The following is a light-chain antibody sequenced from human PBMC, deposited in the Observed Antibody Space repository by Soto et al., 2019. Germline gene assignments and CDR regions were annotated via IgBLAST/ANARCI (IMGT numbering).Light chain of an antibody. CDR2: TTS. CDR3: QQANSFPIT. CDR1: QGINRC. V-gene: IGKV1-12*01. J-gene: IGKJ5*01. Sequence: DIQMTQSPSFLSASVGDRVTVTCRASQGINRCLAWYQQKPGKAPKLLIYTTSTLASGVPSRFSGSGSGTDFTLTISSLQPEDFATYYCQQANSFPITFGQGTRLEIK.